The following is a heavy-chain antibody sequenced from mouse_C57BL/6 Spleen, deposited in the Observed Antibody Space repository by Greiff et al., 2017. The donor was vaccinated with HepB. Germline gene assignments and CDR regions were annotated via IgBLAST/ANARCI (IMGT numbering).Heavy chain of an antibody. J-gene: IGHJ4*01. D-gene: IGHD1-1*01. V-gene: IGHV1-52*01. CDR1: GYTFTSYW. Sequence: QVQLQQPGAELVRPGSSVKLSCKASGYTFTSYWMHWVKQRPIQGLEWIGNIDPSDSETHYNQKFKDKATLTVDKSSSTAYMQLSRLTSEDSAVYYCASAYYYGSSPYAMDYWGQGTSVTVSS. CDR2: IDPSDSET. CDR3: ASAYYYGSSPYAMDY.